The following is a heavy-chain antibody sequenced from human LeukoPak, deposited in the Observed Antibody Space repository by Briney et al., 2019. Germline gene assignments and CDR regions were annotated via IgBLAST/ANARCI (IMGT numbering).Heavy chain of an antibody. CDR2: IIPILGIA. J-gene: IGHJ3*02. V-gene: IGHV1-69*04. CDR3: ARPGRLTGAGAFDI. CDR1: GGTFIIYA. D-gene: IGHD6-19*01. Sequence: SVTVSFTGSGGTFIIYAISWVRQAPGQGLEWMGRIIPILGIANYAQKFQGRVTITADKSTSTAYMELRSLRSEDTAVYYCARPGRLTGAGAFDIWGQGTMVTVSS.